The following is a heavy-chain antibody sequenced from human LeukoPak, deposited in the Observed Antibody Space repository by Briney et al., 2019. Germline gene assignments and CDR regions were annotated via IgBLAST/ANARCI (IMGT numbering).Heavy chain of an antibody. CDR1: GFTFSSYA. CDR3: ARECKDASSWYIDY. D-gene: IGHD6-13*01. J-gene: IGHJ4*02. Sequence: GGSPRLSCAASGFTFSSYAMHWVRQAPGKGLEWVAVISYDGSNKYYADSVKGRFTISRDNSKNTLYLQMNSLRAEDTAVYYCARECKDASSWYIDYWGQGTLVTVSS. V-gene: IGHV3-30*04. CDR2: ISYDGSNK.